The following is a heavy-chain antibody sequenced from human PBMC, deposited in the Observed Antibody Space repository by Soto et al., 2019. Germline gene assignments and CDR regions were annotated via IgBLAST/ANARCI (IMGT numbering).Heavy chain of an antibody. Sequence: QITLKESGPTLVKPTQTLTLTCTFSGFSLSTSGVGVGWIRQPPGKALEWVTLIYWDDDKRYSPSLKSRITITKHTSKSQVVLKMSNMDPVDTGTYYCARHIPSGYNDAFDIWGQGTMVTVSS. CDR1: GFSLSTSGVG. CDR2: IYWDDDK. V-gene: IGHV2-5*02. D-gene: IGHD3-9*01. J-gene: IGHJ3*02. CDR3: ARHIPSGYNDAFDI.